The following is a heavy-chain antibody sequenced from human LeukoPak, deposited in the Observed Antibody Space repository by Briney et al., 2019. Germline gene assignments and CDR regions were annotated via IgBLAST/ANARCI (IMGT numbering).Heavy chain of an antibody. CDR2: ISSSSSTI. CDR1: GFTLSSYS. CDR3: ARVDPGFGGVIAPSFDY. J-gene: IGHJ4*02. D-gene: IGHD3-16*02. Sequence: GGSLRLSCAASGFTLSSYSMNWVRQAPGKGLEWVSYISSSSSTIYYADSVKGRFTISRDNAKNSLYLQMNSLRAEDTAVYYCARVDPGFGGVIAPSFDYWGQGTLVTVSS. V-gene: IGHV3-48*01.